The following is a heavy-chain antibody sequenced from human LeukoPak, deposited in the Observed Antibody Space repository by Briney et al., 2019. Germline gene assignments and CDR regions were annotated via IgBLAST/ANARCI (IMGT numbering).Heavy chain of an antibody. V-gene: IGHV4-39*01. J-gene: IGHJ6*03. Sequence: SETLSLTCSVSGDSISTSSYYWGWIRQPPGKGLEWIGTIYYSGSTYYNPSLTSRVTISVDTSKNQFSLKLGSVTAADTAVYYCARHKDYYYSYMDVWGKGTTVTISS. CDR2: IYYSGST. CDR1: GDSISTSSYY. CDR3: ARHKDYYYSYMDV.